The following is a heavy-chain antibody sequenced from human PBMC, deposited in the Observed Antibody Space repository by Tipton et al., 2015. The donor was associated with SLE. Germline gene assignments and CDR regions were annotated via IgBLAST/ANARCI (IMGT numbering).Heavy chain of an antibody. J-gene: IGHJ2*01. CDR2: ISSSGNTI. V-gene: IGHV3-48*03. CDR1: GFTFSSYE. Sequence: SLRLSCAASGFTFSSYEMNWVRQAPGKGLEWVSYISSSGNTIYYADSVKGRFTISRDNAKSSLCLQMNSLRAEDTAVYYCARGITGDLWGRGTLVTVSS. CDR3: ARGITGDL. D-gene: IGHD3-10*01.